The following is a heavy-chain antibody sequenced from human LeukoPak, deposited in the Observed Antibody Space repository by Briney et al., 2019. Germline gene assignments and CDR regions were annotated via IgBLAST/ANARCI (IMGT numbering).Heavy chain of an antibody. CDR3: ARVLTNDAFDT. Sequence: PSETLSLTCTVSGGSISSSSYYWGWIRQPPGEGLEWIGSIYYSGSTYYNPSLKSRVTISVDTSKNQFSLKLSSVTAADTAVYYCARVLTNDAFDTWGQGTMVTVSS. CDR2: IYYSGST. V-gene: IGHV4-39*01. CDR1: GGSISSSSYY. J-gene: IGHJ3*02. D-gene: IGHD4/OR15-4a*01.